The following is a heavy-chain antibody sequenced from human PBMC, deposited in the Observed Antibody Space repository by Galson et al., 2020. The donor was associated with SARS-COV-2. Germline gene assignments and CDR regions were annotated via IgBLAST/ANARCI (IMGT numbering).Heavy chain of an antibody. Sequence: GESLKISCAASGFTFSNYWIHWVRQVPGKGLMWVSRINGDGYSTCYADSVKGRFTISRDNAKNTLYLQMNSLRAEDAAVYYCARGGSCSGGSCYSDYYYMDVWGKGTTVTISS. V-gene: IGHV3-74*01. CDR1: GFTFSNYW. CDR2: INGDGYST. CDR3: ARGGSCSGGSCYSDYYYMDV. J-gene: IGHJ6*03. D-gene: IGHD2-15*01.